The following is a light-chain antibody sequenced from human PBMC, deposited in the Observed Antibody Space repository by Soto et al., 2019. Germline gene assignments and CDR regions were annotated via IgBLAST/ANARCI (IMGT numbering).Light chain of an antibody. CDR3: QQYNSWWT. V-gene: IGKV1-5*01. CDR1: QSISSW. J-gene: IGKJ1*01. CDR2: DAS. Sequence: DFQMTQSPSTLSASVGDRVTITCRASQSISSWLAWYQQKPGKAPKLLIYDASSLESGVPSRFSGSGSGTIFTLTISSLQPDDFATYYCQQYNSWWTFGQGTKVDI.